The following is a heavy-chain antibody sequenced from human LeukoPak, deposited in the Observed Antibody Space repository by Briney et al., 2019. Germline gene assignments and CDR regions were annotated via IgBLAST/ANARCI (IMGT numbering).Heavy chain of an antibody. J-gene: IGHJ4*02. CDR2: ISGSGGST. CDR3: APESPYCGGACRGDYFDY. D-gene: IGHD2-21*01. Sequence: GGSLRLSCAASGFTFSSYAMSWVRQAPGKGLEWVSAISGSGGSTYYADSVKGRFTISRDNSKNTLYLQMNSLRAEDTAVYYCAPESPYCGGACRGDYFDYWGQGTLVTVSS. V-gene: IGHV3-23*01. CDR1: GFTFSSYA.